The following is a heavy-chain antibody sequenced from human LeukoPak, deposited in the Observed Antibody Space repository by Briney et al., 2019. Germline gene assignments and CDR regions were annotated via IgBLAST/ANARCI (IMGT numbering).Heavy chain of an antibody. CDR3: ARSNGRAAMGAWDY. CDR1: GFTFSSYA. Sequence: SGGSLRLSCAASGFTFSSYAMHWVRQAPGKGLEWVAVISYDGSNKYYADSVKGRFTISRDNSKNTLYLQMNSLRAEDTAVYYCARSNGRAAMGAWDYWGQGTLVTVSS. CDR2: ISYDGSNK. V-gene: IGHV3-30*04. D-gene: IGHD1-26*01. J-gene: IGHJ4*02.